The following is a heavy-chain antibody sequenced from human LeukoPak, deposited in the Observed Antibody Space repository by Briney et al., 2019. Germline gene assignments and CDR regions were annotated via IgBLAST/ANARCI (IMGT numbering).Heavy chain of an antibody. J-gene: IGHJ4*02. Sequence: ASVKVSCKASGYTFTSYDINWVRQATGQGLEWMGWMNPNSGNTGYAQKFQGRVTMTSNTSISTAYMELSGLTSEDTAVYYCARGLRREQQLLRAFDSWGQRTLVTVSS. CDR3: ARGLRREQQLLRAFDS. CDR1: GYTFTSYD. CDR2: MNPNSGNT. D-gene: IGHD6-13*01. V-gene: IGHV1-8*01.